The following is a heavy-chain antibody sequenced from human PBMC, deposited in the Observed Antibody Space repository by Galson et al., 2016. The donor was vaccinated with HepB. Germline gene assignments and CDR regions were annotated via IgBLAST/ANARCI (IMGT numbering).Heavy chain of an antibody. CDR3: ARDTGAFGGPLVPDF. CDR1: GYTFNDFG. D-gene: IGHD3-16*01. Sequence: SGYTFNDFGISWVRQAPGQGLEWLGWVTVYNGNTNYALDIEDRVVMTTDSSTSTAYMELGSLTSDDTAIYYCARDTGAFGGPLVPDFWGQETLITVSS. CDR2: VTVYNGNT. V-gene: IGHV1-18*01. J-gene: IGHJ4*02.